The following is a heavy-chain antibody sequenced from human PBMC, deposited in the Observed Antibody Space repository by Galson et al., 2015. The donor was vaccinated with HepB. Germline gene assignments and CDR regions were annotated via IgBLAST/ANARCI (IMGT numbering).Heavy chain of an antibody. D-gene: IGHD2-2*01. CDR2: VSGSGART. CDR3: ALRYCTSTTCYRTFDY. CDR1: GFTFSSYA. V-gene: IGHV3-23*01. J-gene: IGHJ4*02. Sequence: SLRLSCAASGFTFSSYAMTWVRQAPGKGLEWVSGVSGSGARTYYADSVKGRFTISRDNSKKTLYLQMNSLRAEDTAVYYCALRYCTSTTCYRTFDYWGQGTLVTVSS.